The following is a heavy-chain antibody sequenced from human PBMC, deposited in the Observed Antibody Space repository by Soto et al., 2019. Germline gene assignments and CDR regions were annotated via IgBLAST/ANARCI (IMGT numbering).Heavy chain of an antibody. CDR3: ASAAHDAFEI. V-gene: IGHV4-30-4*01. J-gene: IGHJ3*02. CDR2: IYYSGST. Sequence: QVQLQESGPGLVKPSQTLSLTCTVSGGSISSGDYYWSWIRQPPGKGLEWIGYIYYSGSTYYNPSHKGRGTISVATSKTQFSLKLSSVTAADTAVYYCASAAHDAFEIWGQGTMVTVSS. D-gene: IGHD6-25*01. CDR1: GGSISSGDYY.